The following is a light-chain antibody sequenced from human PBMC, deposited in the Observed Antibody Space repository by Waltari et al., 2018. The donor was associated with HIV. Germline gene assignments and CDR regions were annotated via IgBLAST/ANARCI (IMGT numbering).Light chain of an antibody. CDR1: HNVGDW. CDR3: QQYSSFPVT. V-gene: IGKV1-5*03. J-gene: IGKJ2*01. Sequence: DIQMTQSPSTLSASIGDRVSITCRASHNVGDWLAWYQQKPGKAPSLLISKASTLESGVPTNFSGSGSGTYSTLTISGLRPDDFATYYCQQYSSFPVTFGQGTKL. CDR2: KAS.